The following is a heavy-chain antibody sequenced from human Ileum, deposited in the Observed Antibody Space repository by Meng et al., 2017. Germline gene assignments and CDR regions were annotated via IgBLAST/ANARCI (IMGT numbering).Heavy chain of an antibody. CDR3: ARGVVSGSHYNTY. V-gene: IGHV4-4*02. CDR2: IHHSGTT. Sequence: QVQLQESGRGLVKPSGTLSHTCAGPGGSISSSIWWSWVRQPPEKGLEWIGEIHHSGTTNYSPSLKSRLTISVDKSKNQFSLKLQSVTAADTAVYFCARGVVSGSHYNTYWGQGSLVTVSS. CDR1: GGSISSSIW. D-gene: IGHD3-10*01. J-gene: IGHJ4*02.